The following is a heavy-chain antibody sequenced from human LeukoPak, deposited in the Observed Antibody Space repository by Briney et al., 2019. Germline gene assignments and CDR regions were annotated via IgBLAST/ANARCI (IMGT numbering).Heavy chain of an antibody. CDR3: TSASYSSIWYGFDY. CDR1: GFTFSGSA. D-gene: IGHD6-13*01. V-gene: IGHV3-73*01. Sequence: GGSLKLSCAASGFTFSGSAMHWVRQASGKGLEWVGRIRSKANSYATAYAASVKGRFTISRDDSKNTAYLQMNSLKTEDTAVYYCTSASYSSIWYGFDYWGQGTLVTVSS. CDR2: IRSKANSYAT. J-gene: IGHJ4*02.